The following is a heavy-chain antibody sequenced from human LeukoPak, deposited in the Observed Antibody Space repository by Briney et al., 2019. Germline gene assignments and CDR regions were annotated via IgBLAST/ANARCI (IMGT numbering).Heavy chain of an antibody. J-gene: IGHJ2*01. CDR3: ARQGDVGSYWQFDL. V-gene: IGHV5-51*01. CDR2: IYPGDSDT. CDR1: GYSFSNYW. Sequence: GESLKISCLGSGYSFSNYWIAWVRQMPGKGLEWMAIIYPGDSDTTYSPSFQGRVTISADTSISTAYLQWSSLEASDTAMYYCARQGDVGSYWQFDLWGHGTQVTVSS. D-gene: IGHD3-10*01.